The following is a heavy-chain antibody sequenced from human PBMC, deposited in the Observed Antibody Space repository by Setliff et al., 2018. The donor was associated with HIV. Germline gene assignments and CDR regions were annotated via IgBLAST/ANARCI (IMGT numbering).Heavy chain of an antibody. CDR2: INHSGST. CDR3: ARGHATAGTMPGNWFDP. Sequence: PSETLSLTCAVXGGSFRGYXXSWXRXPPGKGLEWIGEINHSGSTNYNPSLKXXVTISVDTSKNQFSLKLSSVTAADTAVYYCARGHATAGTMPGNWFDPWGQGTLVTVSS. J-gene: IGHJ5*02. CDR1: GGSFRGYX. D-gene: IGHD1-7*01. V-gene: IGHV4-34*01.